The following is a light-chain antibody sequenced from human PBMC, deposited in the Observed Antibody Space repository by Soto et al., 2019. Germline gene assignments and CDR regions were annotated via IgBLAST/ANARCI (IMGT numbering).Light chain of an antibody. Sequence: EIVLTQSPGTLSLSPGERATLSCRTSQSVSNTYLAWYQQKPGQAPRLLIYGASSRAAGIPDRFSGGGSGTDFTLTISRLAPEDFAVYYCQQYGTSPPVYAFGQGTKLEIK. J-gene: IGKJ2*01. V-gene: IGKV3-20*01. CDR2: GAS. CDR3: QQYGTSPPVYA. CDR1: QSVSNTY.